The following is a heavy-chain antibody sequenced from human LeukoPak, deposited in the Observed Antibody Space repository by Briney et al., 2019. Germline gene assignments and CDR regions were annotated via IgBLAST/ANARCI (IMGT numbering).Heavy chain of an antibody. J-gene: IGHJ4*02. V-gene: IGHV4-59*01. CDR3: ASGYCSSTSCSYSPLGY. CDR1: GGSISSYY. D-gene: IGHD2-2*01. Sequence: PSETLSLTCTVSGGSISSYYWSWIRQPPGKGLEWIGYIYYSGSTNYNPSLKSRVTISVDTSKNQFSLKLSSVTAADTAVYYCASGYCSSTSCSYSPLGYWGQGTLVTVSS. CDR2: IYYSGST.